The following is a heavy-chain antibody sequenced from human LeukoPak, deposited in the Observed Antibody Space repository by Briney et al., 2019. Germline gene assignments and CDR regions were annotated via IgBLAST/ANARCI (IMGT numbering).Heavy chain of an antibody. CDR1: GGSISSYY. CDR3: ARVIGSGGRHYHYYYYMDV. Sequence: SETLSLTCTVSGGSISSYYWSWIRQPAGKGLEWIGRIYTSGSTNYNPSLKSRVTMSVDTSKNQFSLKLSSVTAADTAVYYCARVIGSGGRHYHYYYYMDVWGKGTTVTISS. CDR2: IYTSGST. J-gene: IGHJ6*03. V-gene: IGHV4-4*07. D-gene: IGHD3-10*01.